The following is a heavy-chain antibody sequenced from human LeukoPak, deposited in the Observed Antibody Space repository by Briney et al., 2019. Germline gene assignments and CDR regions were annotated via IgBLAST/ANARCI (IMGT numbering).Heavy chain of an antibody. CDR3: GGAAAGYYYFDY. J-gene: IGHJ4*02. D-gene: IGHD6-13*01. V-gene: IGHV4-39*07. CDR1: GGSISSSSYF. Sequence: SETLSLTCTVSGGSISSSSYFWGWIRQPPGKGLEWIGSIYYSGSTYYNPSLKSRVTISVDTSKNQFSLKLSSVTAADTAVYYCGGAAAGYYYFDYWGQGTLVTVSS. CDR2: IYYSGST.